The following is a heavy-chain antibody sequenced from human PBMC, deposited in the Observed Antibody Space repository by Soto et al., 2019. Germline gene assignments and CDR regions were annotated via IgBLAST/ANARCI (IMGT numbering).Heavy chain of an antibody. CDR1: GYTFTSYG. CDR2: ISAYNGNT. Sequence: QVQLVQSGAEVKKPGASVKVSCKASGYTFTSYGISRVRQAPGQGLEWMGWISAYNGNTNYAQKLQGRVTMTTDTSTSTAYMELRSLRSDDTAVYYCARVKSYDILTGHGDAFDIWGQGTMVTVSS. V-gene: IGHV1-18*04. D-gene: IGHD3-9*01. CDR3: ARVKSYDILTGHGDAFDI. J-gene: IGHJ3*02.